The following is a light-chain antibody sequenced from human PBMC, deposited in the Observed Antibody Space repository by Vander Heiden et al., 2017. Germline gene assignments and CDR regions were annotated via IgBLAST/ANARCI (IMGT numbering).Light chain of an antibody. CDR1: SSNIGSDT. CDR3: AAWDDSLNVHYV. J-gene: IGLJ1*01. CDR2: NNN. Sequence: QSLLTQPPSASGTPGQRVTISCSGSSSNIGSDTVNWYQQLPGAAPKLLIYNNNRRPSGVPDRFSGSKSGTSASLAISGLQSEDEADYYCAAWDDSLNVHYVFGTGTKVTVL. V-gene: IGLV1-44*01.